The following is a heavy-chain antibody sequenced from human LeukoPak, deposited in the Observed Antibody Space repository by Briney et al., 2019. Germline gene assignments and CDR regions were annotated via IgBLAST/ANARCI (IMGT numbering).Heavy chain of an antibody. CDR2: INPNSGGT. J-gene: IGHJ3*02. CDR3: ARMPNWDHDAFDI. D-gene: IGHD7-27*01. Sequence: ASVKVSCKASGYTFTGYYMHWVRQAPGQGLEWMGWINPNSGGTNYAQKFQGRVTMTRDTSISTAYMELSRLRSDDTAVYYRARMPNWDHDAFDIWGQGTMVTVSS. V-gene: IGHV1-2*02. CDR1: GYTFTGYY.